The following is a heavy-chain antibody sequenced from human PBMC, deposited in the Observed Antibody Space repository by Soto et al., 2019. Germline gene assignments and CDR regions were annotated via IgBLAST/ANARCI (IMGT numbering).Heavy chain of an antibody. D-gene: IGHD2-15*01. CDR3: ARHTPAISISDH. J-gene: IGHJ4*02. CDR1: DGTIASGGYY. Sequence: SETLSLTCTVSDGTIASGGYYWNWIRQHPGKGLEWIGYIYYTGSASYNPSLKSRVTISVDTSKNQFPLKLSSVTAADTAVYYCARHTPAISISDHWGQGTLVTVSS. CDR2: IYYTGSA. V-gene: IGHV4-39*01.